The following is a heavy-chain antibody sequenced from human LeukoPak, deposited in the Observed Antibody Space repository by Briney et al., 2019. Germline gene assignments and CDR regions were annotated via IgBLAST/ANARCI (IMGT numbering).Heavy chain of an antibody. CDR2: MSGSGGIT. CDR3: AKAIAVNAHGAFDI. V-gene: IGHV3-23*01. CDR1: GFTFSSYG. Sequence: GGSLRLSCAASGFTFSSYGMSWVRQAPGKGLEWVSAMSGSGGITYYADSVKGRFTISRDNSRNTLFLQMNSLRAEDTAVYYCAKAIAVNAHGAFDIWGQGTMVTVSS. J-gene: IGHJ3*02. D-gene: IGHD6-19*01.